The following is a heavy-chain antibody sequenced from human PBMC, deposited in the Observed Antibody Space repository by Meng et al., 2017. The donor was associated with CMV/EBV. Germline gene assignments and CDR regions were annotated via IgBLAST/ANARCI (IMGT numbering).Heavy chain of an antibody. Sequence: GESLKISCAASGFTFSSYEMNWVRQAPGKGLEWVSYISSSGSTIYYADSVKGRFTISRDNAKNPLYLQMNSLRAEDTAVYYCASYSNYGLYYYYGMDVWGQGTTVTVSS. J-gene: IGHJ6*02. V-gene: IGHV3-48*03. CDR2: ISSSGSTI. CDR1: GFTFSSYE. D-gene: IGHD4-11*01. CDR3: ASYSNYGLYYYYGMDV.